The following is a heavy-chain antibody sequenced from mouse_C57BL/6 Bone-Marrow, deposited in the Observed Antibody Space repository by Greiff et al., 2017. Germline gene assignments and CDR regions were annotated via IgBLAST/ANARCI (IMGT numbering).Heavy chain of an antibody. V-gene: IGHV2-2*01. CDR3: ARGGDYEYFDY. D-gene: IGHD2-4*01. CDR1: GFSLTSYG. CDR2: IWSGGST. Sequence: VQLKESGPGLVQPSQSLSITCTVSGFSLTSYGVHWVRQSPGKGLEWLGVIWSGGSTDYNAAFISRLSISKDNSKSQVFFKMNSLQADDTAIYYCARGGDYEYFDYWGQGTTLTGSS. J-gene: IGHJ2*01.